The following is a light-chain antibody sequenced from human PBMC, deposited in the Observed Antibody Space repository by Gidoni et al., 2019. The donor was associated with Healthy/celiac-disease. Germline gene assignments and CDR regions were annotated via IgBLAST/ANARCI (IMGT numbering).Light chain of an antibody. CDR3: QQYDNLPFT. CDR1: QDIRNY. CDR2: DAS. J-gene: IGKJ3*01. V-gene: IGKV1-33*01. Sequence: DIQITLSPSSLSASVGDRVTITCQASQDIRNYLNWYQQKPGKAPKLLIYDASNLETRVPSRFSGGGSGTDFTFTISSLQPEDIATYYCQQYDNLPFTFGPGTKVDIK.